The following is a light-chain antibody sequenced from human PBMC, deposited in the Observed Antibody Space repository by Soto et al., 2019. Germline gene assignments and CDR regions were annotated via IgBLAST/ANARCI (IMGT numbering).Light chain of an antibody. CDR3: QQRGKWPWT. CDR1: QSVSSS. V-gene: IGKV3-11*01. CDR2: DAS. Sequence: EIVLTQSPATLSLSPGERVTLSCRASQSVSSSLAWYQQKPGQAPRLLIYDASNRATGIPARFSCSGSGTDFTLTISSLEPEDFAVYYCQQRGKWPWTFGQGTKVEIK. J-gene: IGKJ1*01.